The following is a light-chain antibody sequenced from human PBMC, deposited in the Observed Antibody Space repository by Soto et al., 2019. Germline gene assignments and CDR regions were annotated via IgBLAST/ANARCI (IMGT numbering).Light chain of an antibody. J-gene: IGLJ2*01. CDR1: TGAVTSGYY. V-gene: IGLV7-43*01. CDR2: STN. Sequence: QAVVTQEPSLTVSPGGTVTLTCATSTGAVTSGYYPNWFQQKPGRAPRALIYSTNNKYSWTPARFSGSLLGGKAALTLSGVQHEDEADYYCLLYYGGQLGVFGGGTQLTVL. CDR3: LLYYGGQLGV.